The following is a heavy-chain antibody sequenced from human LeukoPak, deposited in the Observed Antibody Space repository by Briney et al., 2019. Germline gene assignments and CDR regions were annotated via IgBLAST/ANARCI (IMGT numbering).Heavy chain of an antibody. CDR3: ARDLRIWATVTTNNESL. V-gene: IGHV3-21*01. CDR2: ISSSSSYI. J-gene: IGHJ4*02. CDR1: GFTFSSYS. D-gene: IGHD4-17*01. Sequence: PGGSLRLSCAASGFTFSSYSMNWVRQAPGKGLEWVSSISSSSSYIYYADSVKGRFTISRDNAKNSLYLQMNSLRAEDTAVYYCARDLRIWATVTTNNESLWGQGTLVTVSS.